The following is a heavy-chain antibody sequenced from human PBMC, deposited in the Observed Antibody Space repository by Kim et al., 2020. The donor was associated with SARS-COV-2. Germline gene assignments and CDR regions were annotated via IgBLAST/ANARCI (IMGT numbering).Heavy chain of an antibody. Sequence: ASVKVSCKASGYIFSNYIINWVRQAPGPRLEWMGWINAGNGDTKYSQKFQGRITISRDTSATTAYMELCSLTSEDTAVYYCARGGIHFSRGACSSYTWFDPWGQGTLVTVSS. CDR2: INAGNGDT. V-gene: IGHV1-3*01. CDR3: ARGGIHFSRGACSSYTWFDP. J-gene: IGHJ5*01. D-gene: IGHD2-8*02. CDR1: GYIFSNYI.